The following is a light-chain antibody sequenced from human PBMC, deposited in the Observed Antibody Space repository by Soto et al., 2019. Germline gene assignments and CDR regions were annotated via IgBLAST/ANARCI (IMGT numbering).Light chain of an antibody. CDR1: SSNIGSNH. V-gene: IGLV1-47*01. CDR3: SARDDSLSGVV. CDR2: RSD. J-gene: IGLJ2*01. Sequence: QYVLTQPPSASGTPGQRVTISCSGSSSNIGSNHVYWYQQFPGTAPKLLMYRSDQRPSGVPDRFSGSKSGTSASLAISGLRSDDEADYYCSARDDSLSGVVFGGGTKLTVL.